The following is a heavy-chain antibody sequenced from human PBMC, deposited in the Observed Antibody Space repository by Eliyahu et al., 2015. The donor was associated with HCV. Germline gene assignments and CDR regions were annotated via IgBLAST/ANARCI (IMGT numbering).Heavy chain of an antibody. J-gene: IGHJ4*02. CDR3: ARGFRY. Sequence: QVQLQESGPGLVKPSETXSLTCTVSGGSLSSXYWXWXRQPAGRGLEWIGRIXTSGSTNYNPSLKSRVTMSVDTSKNQFSLKLSSVTAADTAVYYCARGFRYWGQGTLVTVSS. CDR2: IXTSGST. CDR1: GGSLSSXY. V-gene: IGHV4-4*07.